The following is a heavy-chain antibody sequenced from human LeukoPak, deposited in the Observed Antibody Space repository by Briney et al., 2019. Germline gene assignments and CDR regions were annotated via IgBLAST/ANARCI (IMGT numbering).Heavy chain of an antibody. Sequence: KPSETLSLTCAVYGGSFSGYYWSWIRQPPGKGLEWIGEINHSGSTNYNPSLKSRVTISVDTSKNQFSLKLSSVTAADTAVYYCARLRRAYSSSAPRRSFDYWGQGTLVTVSS. J-gene: IGHJ4*02. CDR2: INHSGST. CDR1: GGSFSGYY. V-gene: IGHV4-34*01. CDR3: ARLRRAYSSSAPRRSFDY. D-gene: IGHD6-6*01.